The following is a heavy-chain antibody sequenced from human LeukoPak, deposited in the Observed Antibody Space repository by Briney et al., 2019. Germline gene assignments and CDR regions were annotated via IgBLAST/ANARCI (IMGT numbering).Heavy chain of an antibody. D-gene: IGHD3-22*01. CDR3: ARVTRITMIISRAIYYYGMDV. V-gene: IGHV4-59*12. J-gene: IGHJ6*02. Sequence: PSETLSLTCTVSGGSISSYYWSWIRQPPGKGLEWIGYIYYSGSTNYNPSLKSRVTISVDKSKNQFSLKLSSVTAADTAVYYCARVTRITMIISRAIYYYGMDVWGQGTTVTVSS. CDR2: IYYSGST. CDR1: GGSISSYY.